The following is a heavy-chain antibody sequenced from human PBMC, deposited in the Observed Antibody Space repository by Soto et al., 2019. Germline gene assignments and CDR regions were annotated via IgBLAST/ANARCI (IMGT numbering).Heavy chain of an antibody. CDR2: ISGTAGTI. J-gene: IGHJ6*02. CDR3: ARAPYYGSGTYYYYALDV. Sequence: QVQLVESGGGLVKPGGSLRLSCEASGITFSDHYMTWIRQAPGKGLEWISYISGTAGTIYYADSVKGRFTISRDNAKNSLFLQLTSLTAEDTAVYYCARAPYYGSGTYYYYALDVWGQGTTVTFSS. V-gene: IGHV3-11*01. D-gene: IGHD3-10*01. CDR1: GITFSDHY.